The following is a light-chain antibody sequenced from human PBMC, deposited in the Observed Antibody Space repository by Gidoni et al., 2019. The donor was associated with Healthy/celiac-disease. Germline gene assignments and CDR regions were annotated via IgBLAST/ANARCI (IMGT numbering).Light chain of an antibody. V-gene: IGKV1-39*01. J-gene: IGKJ1*01. CDR2: AAS. CDR3: QQSYSTLRT. CDR1: QSISSY. Sequence: DIQLTQSPSSLSASVGDRVTITCRASQSISSYLNWYQQKPGKAPKLLIYAASSLQSGVPSRFSGSGSGTDFTRTSSSLQPEDFATYYCQQSYSTLRTFGQXTKVEIK.